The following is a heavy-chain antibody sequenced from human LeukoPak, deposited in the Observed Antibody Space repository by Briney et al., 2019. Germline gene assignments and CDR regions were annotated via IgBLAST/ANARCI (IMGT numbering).Heavy chain of an antibody. CDR1: GGTFSSYA. J-gene: IGHJ5*02. CDR3: ARDHLGYGGYNNWFDP. D-gene: IGHD5-12*01. Sequence: SVKVSCKASGGTFSSYAISWVRQAPGQGLEWIGGIIPIFGTANYAQKFQGRVTITTDESTSTAYMELSSLRSEDTAVYYCARDHLGYGGYNNWFDPWGQGTLVTVSS. V-gene: IGHV1-69*05. CDR2: IIPIFGTA.